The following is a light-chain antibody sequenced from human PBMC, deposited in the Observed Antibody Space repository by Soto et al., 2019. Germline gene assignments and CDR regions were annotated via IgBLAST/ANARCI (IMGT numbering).Light chain of an antibody. J-gene: IGKJ1*01. V-gene: IGKV1-39*01. Sequence: DIQMTQSPTSLSASVGDSVSITGRASQSIRSHLNWYQQKPGKAPKPLIYAASSLQSGVPSRFSGSGSGTDFTLTIRGLQPEDFATYYCQQSSGSRDWAFGQGTKV. CDR2: AAS. CDR3: QQSSGSRDWA. CDR1: QSIRSH.